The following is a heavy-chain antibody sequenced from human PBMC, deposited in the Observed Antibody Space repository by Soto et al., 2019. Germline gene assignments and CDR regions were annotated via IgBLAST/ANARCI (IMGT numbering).Heavy chain of an antibody. V-gene: IGHV4-38-2*01. J-gene: IGHJ6*02. Sequence: SETLSLTCAVSGYSISSGYYWGWIRQPPGKGLEWIGSIYHSGSTYYNPSLKSRVTISVDTSKNQFSLKLSSVTAADTAVYYCASIAAAGTVPTYGMDVWGQGTTVTVS. CDR2: IYHSGST. CDR3: ASIAAAGTVPTYGMDV. D-gene: IGHD6-13*01. CDR1: GYSISSGYY.